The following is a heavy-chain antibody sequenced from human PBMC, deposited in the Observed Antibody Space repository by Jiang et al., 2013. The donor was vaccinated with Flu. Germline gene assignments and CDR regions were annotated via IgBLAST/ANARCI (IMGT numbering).Heavy chain of an antibody. D-gene: IGHD1-7*01. CDR3: ASAVRGTTGSFAY. Sequence: SQTLSLTCGISGDSVSRNTAAWNWVRQSPSRGLEWLGRTYYRSKWYNDYAVSVKSRITLNPDTSKNQFSLQLNSVTPEDTAVYYCASAVRGTTGSFAYWGQGSLVTVSS. J-gene: IGHJ4*02. CDR2: TYYRSKWYN. V-gene: IGHV6-1*01. CDR1: GDSVSRNTAA.